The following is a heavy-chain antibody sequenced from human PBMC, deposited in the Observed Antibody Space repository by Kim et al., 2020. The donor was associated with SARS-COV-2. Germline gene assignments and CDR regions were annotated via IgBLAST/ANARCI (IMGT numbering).Heavy chain of an antibody. CDR2: ISAYNGNT. D-gene: IGHD3-10*01. CDR3: ARVEDYYGSGSYYIPPFDY. V-gene: IGHV1-18*04. J-gene: IGHJ4*02. Sequence: ASVKVSCKASGYTFTSYGISWVRQAPGQGLEWMGWISAYNGNTNYAQKLQGRVTMTTDTSTSTAYMELRSLRSDDTAVYYCARVEDYYGSGSYYIPPFDYWGQGTLVTVSS. CDR1: GYTFTSYG.